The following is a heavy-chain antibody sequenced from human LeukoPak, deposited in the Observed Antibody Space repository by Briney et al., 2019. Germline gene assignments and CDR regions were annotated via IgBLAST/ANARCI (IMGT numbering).Heavy chain of an antibody. J-gene: IGHJ5*02. CDR1: GFTFSSYA. CDR3: ARGDKQLVFERRKGGFDP. CDR2: ISFDGTNK. V-gene: IGHV3-30*04. Sequence: GGSLRLSCAPSGFTFSSYAMHSVRQPPGKGLESVTIISFDGTNKYYAGSVKGRFTISRENSKNTLYLQMKSLRAEDTALYYRARGDKQLVFERRKGGFDPWGQGTLVTVSS. D-gene: IGHD6-13*01.